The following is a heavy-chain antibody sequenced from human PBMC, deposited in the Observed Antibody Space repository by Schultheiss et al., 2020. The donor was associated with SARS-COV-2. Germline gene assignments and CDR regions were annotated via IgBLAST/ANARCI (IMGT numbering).Heavy chain of an antibody. Sequence: SQTLSLTCAVYGGSFSGYYWSWIRQPPGKGLEWIGYFYYSGNTNYNPSLKSRVTMSVDTSKNQFSLKLSSVTAADTAVYYCASEGLRFLENDYWGQGTLVTVSS. V-gene: IGHV4-59*12. CDR3: ASEGLRFLENDY. CDR1: GGSFSGYY. CDR2: FYYSGNT. J-gene: IGHJ4*02. D-gene: IGHD3-3*01.